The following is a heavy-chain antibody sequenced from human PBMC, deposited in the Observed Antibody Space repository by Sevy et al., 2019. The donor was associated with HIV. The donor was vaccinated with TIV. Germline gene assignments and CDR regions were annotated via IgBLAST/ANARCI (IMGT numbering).Heavy chain of an antibody. Sequence: GGSLRLSCAASGFTVSSNYMSWVRQAPGKGLEWVSVIYSGGSTYYADSVKGRFTISRDNSKNTLYLQMNSLRAEDTAVYDCARVGYSYGYDYWGQGTLVTVSS. V-gene: IGHV3-53*01. D-gene: IGHD5-18*01. J-gene: IGHJ4*02. CDR1: GFTVSSNY. CDR2: IYSGGST. CDR3: ARVGYSYGYDY.